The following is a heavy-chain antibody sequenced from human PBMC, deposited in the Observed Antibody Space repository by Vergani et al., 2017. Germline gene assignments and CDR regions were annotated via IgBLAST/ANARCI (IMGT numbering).Heavy chain of an antibody. D-gene: IGHD5-18*01. CDR3: ARDQKRYSYGQYGMDV. Sequence: EVQLVESGGGLVKPGGSLRLSCAASGFTFSSYSMNWVRQAPGKGLEWVSSISSSSSYIYYADSVKGRFTISRDNDKNSLYLQMNSLRAEDTAVYYCARDQKRYSYGQYGMDVWGQGTTVTVSS. CDR1: GFTFSSYS. J-gene: IGHJ6*02. V-gene: IGHV3-21*01. CDR2: ISSSSSYI.